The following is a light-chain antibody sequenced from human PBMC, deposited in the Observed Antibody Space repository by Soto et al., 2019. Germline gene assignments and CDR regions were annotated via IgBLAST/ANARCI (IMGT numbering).Light chain of an antibody. CDR3: QQSRSTPPFT. Sequence: DIELTQSPSSLSASVGDRVTITCRASQSISTTLNWYQQRPGKAPKLLIYAASTLYGGVPSRFSGGGSGTDFTLTINGLQPEDFATYYCQQSRSTPPFTVGGGTRV. V-gene: IGKV1-39*01. CDR1: QSISTT. J-gene: IGKJ4*01. CDR2: AAS.